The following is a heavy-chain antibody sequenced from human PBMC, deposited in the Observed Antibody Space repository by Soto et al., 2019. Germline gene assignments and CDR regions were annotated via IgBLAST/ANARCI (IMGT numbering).Heavy chain of an antibody. Sequence: WSLRPSCAASGSTFRSYAMSWVRQAPLGGLEWVSAISRNGVGTFYADSVKGRFTISRDNSKNSLYLQMNSLRGDDTAVYYCAKGGTVTTDFYGMEVWGQGTTVTVSS. CDR3: AKGGTVTTDFYGMEV. CDR1: GSTFRSYA. J-gene: IGHJ6*02. V-gene: IGHV3-23*01. CDR2: ISRNGVGT. D-gene: IGHD4-17*01.